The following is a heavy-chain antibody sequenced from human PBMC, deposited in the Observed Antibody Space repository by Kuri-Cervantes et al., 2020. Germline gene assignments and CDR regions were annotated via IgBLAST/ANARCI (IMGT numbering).Heavy chain of an antibody. Sequence: GGSLRLSCAASGFTFSSYGMHWVRQAPGKGLEWVAVISYDGSNKYYADSVKGRFTISRDNSKNTLYLQMNSLRAEDTAVYYCAKGPHRKQQLVVYWYFDLWGRGTLVTVSS. J-gene: IGHJ2*01. CDR3: AKGPHRKQQLVVYWYFDL. D-gene: IGHD6-13*01. CDR1: GFTFSSYG. CDR2: ISYDGSNK. V-gene: IGHV3-30*18.